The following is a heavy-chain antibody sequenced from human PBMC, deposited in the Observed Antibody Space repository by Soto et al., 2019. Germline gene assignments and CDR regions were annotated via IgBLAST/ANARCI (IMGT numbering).Heavy chain of an antibody. CDR2: IYHSGST. J-gene: IGHJ3*02. Sequence: SETLSLTCAVSGGSISSGGYSWSWIRQPPGKGLEWIGYIYHSGSTYYNPSLKSRVTTSVDRSKNQFSLKLSSVTAADTAVYYCARAHGSGWGAFDIWGQGTMVTVSS. CDR1: GGSISSGGYS. CDR3: ARAHGSGWGAFDI. D-gene: IGHD3-10*01. V-gene: IGHV4-30-2*01.